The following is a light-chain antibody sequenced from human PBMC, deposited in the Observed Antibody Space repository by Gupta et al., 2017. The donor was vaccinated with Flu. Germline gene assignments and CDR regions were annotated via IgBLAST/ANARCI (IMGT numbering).Light chain of an antibody. J-gene: IGKJ2*01. CDR2: QAS. CDR1: QSINNW. Sequence: STLSASVGDRVTITCRASQSINNWLAWYQQKPGKAPKLLIYQASILESGVPSRFSGSGSGTEFTLTISCRQADDFAAYYCQQYSSYSVYIFDQGTKVEIK. V-gene: IGKV1-5*03. CDR3: QQYSSYSVYI.